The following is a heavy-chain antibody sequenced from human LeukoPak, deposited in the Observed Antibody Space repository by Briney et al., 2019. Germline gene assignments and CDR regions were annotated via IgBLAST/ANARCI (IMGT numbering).Heavy chain of an antibody. Sequence: SQTLSLTCAVSGGSISSGGYSWSWIRQPPGKGLEWIGYIYHSGRTYYNPSLKSRVTISVKRAKNQFSLKLRSVSAAETAVYCCARSSMVRGVIRPWGQGTLVTVSS. J-gene: IGHJ4*02. V-gene: IGHV4-30-2*01. CDR3: ARSSMVRGVIRP. CDR1: GGSISSGGYS. D-gene: IGHD3-10*01. CDR2: IYHSGRT.